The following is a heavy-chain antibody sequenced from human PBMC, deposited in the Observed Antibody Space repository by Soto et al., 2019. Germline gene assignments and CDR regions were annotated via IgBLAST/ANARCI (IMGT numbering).Heavy chain of an antibody. CDR2: IYYSGST. V-gene: IGHV4-59*08. J-gene: IGHJ6*03. CDR1: GVSISSYY. CDR3: ARLYSSSSKFGVNYYYYYYMDV. D-gene: IGHD6-6*01. Sequence: SETMSLTCTVSGVSISSYYWSWIRQPPGKGLEWIGYIYYSGSTNYNPSLKSRVTISVDTSKNQFSLKLSSVTAADTAVYYCARLYSSSSKFGVNYYYYYYMDVWGKGTTVTVSS.